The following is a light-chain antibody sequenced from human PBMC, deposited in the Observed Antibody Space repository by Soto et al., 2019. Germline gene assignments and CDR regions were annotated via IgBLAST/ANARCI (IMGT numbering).Light chain of an antibody. Sequence: LTQPACVSGSPGESITISCIGTSSDVGAYDLVSWYQQHPGTAPRLIIYENIRRPSTITSRFSGSKSGNTASLTISGLRAEDEATYHCCSYAGNRIFIFGGGTKVTVL. J-gene: IGLJ2*01. CDR1: SSDVGAYDL. CDR2: ENI. V-gene: IGLV2-23*01. CDR3: CSYAGNRIFI.